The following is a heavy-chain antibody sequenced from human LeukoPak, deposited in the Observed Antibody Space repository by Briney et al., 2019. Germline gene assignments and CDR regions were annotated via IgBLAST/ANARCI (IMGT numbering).Heavy chain of an antibody. V-gene: IGHV4-4*07. CDR3: ARGGVWFGELRSHAFDI. CDR1: GGSISSYY. D-gene: IGHD3-10*01. Sequence: SETLSLTCTVSGGSISSYYWSWIRQPAGKGLEWIGRIYTSGSTNYNPSLKGRVTMSVDTSKNQFSLTLSSVTAADTAVYYCARGGVWFGELRSHAFDIWGQGTMVTVSS. J-gene: IGHJ3*02. CDR2: IYTSGST.